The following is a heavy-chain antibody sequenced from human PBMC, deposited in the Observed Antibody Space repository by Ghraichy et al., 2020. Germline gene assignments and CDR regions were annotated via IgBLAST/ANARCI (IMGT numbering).Heavy chain of an antibody. V-gene: IGHV3-30*04. D-gene: IGHD4-11*01. Sequence: LTCAASGFTFSTYTMHWVRQAPGKGLEWVAVISYDGSTTYYADFVKGRFTISRDNSKNTLYVEMNSLRAEDTALYYCARGGYSNNWFGMDVWGQGATVTVSS. J-gene: IGHJ6*02. CDR3: ARGGYSNNWFGMDV. CDR2: ISYDGSTT. CDR1: GFTFSTYT.